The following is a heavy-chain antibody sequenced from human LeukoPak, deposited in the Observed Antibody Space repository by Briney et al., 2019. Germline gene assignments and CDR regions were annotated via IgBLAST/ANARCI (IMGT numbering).Heavy chain of an antibody. CDR3: ARHGRLNLVQGVFWYFDL. J-gene: IGHJ2*01. D-gene: IGHD3-10*01. V-gene: IGHV4-59*08. CDR2: IYNTGSS. Sequence: SETLSLICTVSGGSVTSDSWNRIRQTPGKGLEWIGYIYNTGSSNHNPALKNRVTMSLDKSKNQLSLRLSDVTAADTAIYYCARHGRLNLVQGVFWYFDLWGRGTLVTVSS. CDR1: GGSVTSDS.